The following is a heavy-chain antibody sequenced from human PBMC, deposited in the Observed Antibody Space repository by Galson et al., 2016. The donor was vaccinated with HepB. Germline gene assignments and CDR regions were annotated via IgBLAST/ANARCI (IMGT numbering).Heavy chain of an antibody. D-gene: IGHD5-12*01. Sequence: SLRLSCAASGFAFETYHLHWVRQAQGKGLEWVAIIWSDGSKDFYRDSVKGRFSISRDNSKNTVYLQMNNLRAEDTAVYYCARGDTVATSLFLHWGQGTLVTVSS. CDR2: IWSDGSKD. J-gene: IGHJ4*02. V-gene: IGHV3-33*01. CDR1: GFAFETYH. CDR3: ARGDTVATSLFLH.